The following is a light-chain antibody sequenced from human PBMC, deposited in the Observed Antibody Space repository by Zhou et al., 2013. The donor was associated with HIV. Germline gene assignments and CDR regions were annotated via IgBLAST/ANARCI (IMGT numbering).Light chain of an antibody. V-gene: IGKV1-39*01. CDR3: QQSYSSPPT. Sequence: IQLTQSPASLPASVGTRVTITCRASQDISGYLNWYQQKPGKAPSLLIYDASNLETGVPSRFSGSGSGTDFTLTISSLQPEDFATYYCQQSYSSPPTFGQGTKLDSK. CDR2: DAS. CDR1: QDISGY. J-gene: IGKJ2*01.